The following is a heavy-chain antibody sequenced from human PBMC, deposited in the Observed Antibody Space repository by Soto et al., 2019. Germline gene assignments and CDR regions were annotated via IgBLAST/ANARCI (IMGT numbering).Heavy chain of an antibody. CDR2: IIPIFGTA. CDR3: ARAPEVDCSGGSCYSNYYYYGMDV. V-gene: IGHV1-69*13. Sequence: ASVKVSCKASGGTFSSYAISWVRQAPGQGLEWMGGIIPIFGTANYAQKFQGRVTITADESTSTAYMELSSLRSEDTAVYYCARAPEVDCSGGSCYSNYYYYGMDVWGRGTTVTVSS. CDR1: GGTFSSYA. J-gene: IGHJ6*02. D-gene: IGHD2-15*01.